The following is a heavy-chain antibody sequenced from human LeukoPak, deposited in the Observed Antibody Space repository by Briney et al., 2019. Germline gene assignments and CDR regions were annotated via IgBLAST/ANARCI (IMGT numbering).Heavy chain of an antibody. CDR2: ISSSGSTI. V-gene: IGHV3-11*01. J-gene: IGHJ4*02. CDR3: ARDFQSYYDSSGILNDY. CDR1: GFTFSDYY. Sequence: GGSLRLSCAASGFTFSDYYMSWIRQAPGKGLEWVSYISSSGSTIYYADSVKGQFTISRDNAKNSLYLQMNSLRAEDTAVYYCARDFQSYYDSSGILNDYWGQGTLVTVSS. D-gene: IGHD3-22*01.